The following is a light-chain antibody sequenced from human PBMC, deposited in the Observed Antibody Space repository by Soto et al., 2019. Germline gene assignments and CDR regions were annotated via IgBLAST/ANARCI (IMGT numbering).Light chain of an antibody. CDR2: DVS. CDR1: NSDIGYYNF. J-gene: IGLJ2*01. CDR3: SSFTTSSALV. V-gene: IGLV2-14*03. Sequence: QSALTQPASVSGSPGQSITISCTGTNSDIGYYNFVSWYQHHPGKAPKLMIYDVSNRPSGVSNRFSGSKSGNTASLTISGLQAEDEADYYCSSFTTSSALVLGGGTKLTVL.